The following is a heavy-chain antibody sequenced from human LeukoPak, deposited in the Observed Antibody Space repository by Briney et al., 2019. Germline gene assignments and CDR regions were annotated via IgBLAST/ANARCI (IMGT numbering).Heavy chain of an antibody. J-gene: IGHJ4*02. CDR1: GESFSGYY. D-gene: IGHD3-10*01. CDR2: VNHSGST. CDR3: ARGVYYGSGGYN. V-gene: IGHV4-34*01. Sequence: SETLSLTCTVYGESFSGYYCTWIRQPPGKGLEWIAEVNHSGSTNYNPSLKSRVTISLDTSKNQFLLKLSSVTAADTAVYYCARGVYYGSGGYNWGQGTLVTVSS.